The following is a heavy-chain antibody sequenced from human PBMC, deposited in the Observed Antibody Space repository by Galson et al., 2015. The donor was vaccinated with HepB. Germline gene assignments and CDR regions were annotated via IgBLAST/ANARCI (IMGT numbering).Heavy chain of an antibody. Sequence: SLRLSCAASGFTFSTYSLNWVRQAPGKGLEWVSYISSSSNTIYYGDSVKGRFTISRDNAKNSLYLQMDSLRAEDTAVYYCARGYCTGAGSCYAFDYWGQGTLVTVSS. CDR1: GFTFSTYS. CDR3: ARGYCTGAGSCYAFDY. J-gene: IGHJ4*02. D-gene: IGHD2-8*02. V-gene: IGHV3-48*01. CDR2: ISSSSNTI.